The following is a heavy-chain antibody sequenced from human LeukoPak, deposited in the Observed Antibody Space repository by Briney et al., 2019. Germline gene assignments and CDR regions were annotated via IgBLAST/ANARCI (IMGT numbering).Heavy chain of an antibody. CDR3: ARVRTTFVAVVYGMDV. D-gene: IGHD3-16*01. CDR2: INPSGGST. Sequence: ASVKVSCKASGYTFNNHYMYWVRQAPGQGLEWMGVINPSGGSTSYAQKFQGRVTMTRDTSTRTVYMEVNSLRSEDTAVYYCARVRTTFVAVVYGMDVWGQGTTVTVSS. CDR1: GYTFNNHY. V-gene: IGHV1-46*02. J-gene: IGHJ6*02.